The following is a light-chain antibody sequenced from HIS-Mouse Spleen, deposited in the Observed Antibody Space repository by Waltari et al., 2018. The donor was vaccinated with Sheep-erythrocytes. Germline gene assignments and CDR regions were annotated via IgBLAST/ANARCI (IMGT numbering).Light chain of an antibody. J-gene: IGKJ3*01. CDR1: QSISSY. V-gene: IGKV1-39*01. CDR2: AAS. Sequence: DIQMTQSPSSLSASVGDRVTITCRASQSISSYLNWYQQKPGKAPKHLIYAASSLQSGVPSRFSGSGYGTDFTLTISSLQTEDFATYYCQQSYSTPQFTFGPGTKVDIK. CDR3: QQSYSTPQFT.